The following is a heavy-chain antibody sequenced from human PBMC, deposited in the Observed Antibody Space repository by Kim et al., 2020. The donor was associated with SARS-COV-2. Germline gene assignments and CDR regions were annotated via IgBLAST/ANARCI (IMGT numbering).Heavy chain of an antibody. CDR1: GGSISSYY. J-gene: IGHJ2*01. V-gene: IGHV4-59*08. Sequence: SETLSLTCTVSGGSISSYYWSWIRQPPGKGLEWIGYIYYSGSTNYNPSLKSRVTISVDTSKNQFSLKLSSVTAADTAVYYCATATVTTSSWYSDLWGRGTLVTVSS. CDR3: ATATVTTSSWYSDL. CDR2: IYYSGST. D-gene: IGHD4-17*01.